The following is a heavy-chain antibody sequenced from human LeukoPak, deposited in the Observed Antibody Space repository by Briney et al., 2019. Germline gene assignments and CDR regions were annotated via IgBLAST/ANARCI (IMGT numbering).Heavy chain of an antibody. CDR3: ALGGYYYDSSGYYNWFDP. J-gene: IGHJ5*02. CDR1: GYTLTELS. Sequence: ASVKVSCKVSGYTLTELSIHWVRQAPGQGLEWMGGFDPEDGETIYAQKFQGRVTMTEDTSTDTAYMELSSLRSEDTAVYYCALGGYYYDSSGYYNWFDPWGQGTLVTVSS. D-gene: IGHD3-22*01. CDR2: FDPEDGET. V-gene: IGHV1-24*01.